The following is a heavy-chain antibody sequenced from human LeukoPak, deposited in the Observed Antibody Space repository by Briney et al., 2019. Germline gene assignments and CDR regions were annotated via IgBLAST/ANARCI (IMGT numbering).Heavy chain of an antibody. V-gene: IGHV3-23*01. J-gene: IGHJ4*02. CDR2: ISDNGGGP. Sequence: GGSLRLSCVVSGFIFSDYAMSWVRQAPGEGLEWVAGISDNGGGPYYADSLKGRFTISRDNPKNILYLQMNSLRAEDTAVYYCAKEIGRLGVPLYDYWGRGTLVTASS. D-gene: IGHD3/OR15-3a*01. CDR1: GFIFSDYA. CDR3: AKEIGRLGVPLYDY.